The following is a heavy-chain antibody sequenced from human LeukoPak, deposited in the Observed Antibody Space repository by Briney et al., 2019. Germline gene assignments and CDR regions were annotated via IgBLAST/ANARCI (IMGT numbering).Heavy chain of an antibody. CDR2: INQDGSEK. Sequence: GGSLRLSCAASGFTFSSLWMTWVRQAPGKGLEWVANINQDGSEKYYVVSVKGRFTISRDSAKNSVYLQMNSLRVEDTAVYYCARDGGVSGYDLLDYWGQGTLVTVSS. J-gene: IGHJ4*02. D-gene: IGHD5-12*01. CDR3: ARDGGVSGYDLLDY. CDR1: GFTFSSLW. V-gene: IGHV3-7*01.